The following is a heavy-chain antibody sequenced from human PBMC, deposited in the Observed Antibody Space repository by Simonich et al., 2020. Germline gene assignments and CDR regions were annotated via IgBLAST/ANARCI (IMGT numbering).Heavy chain of an antibody. CDR3: DSAGGSAFDI. CDR2: IYYSGST. CDR1: GGSISSSSYY. D-gene: IGHD3-16*01. Sequence: SCPCTVSGGSISSSSYYWGWIRQPPGKGLEWIGSIYYSGSTYYNPSLKSRVTISVDTSKNQFSRKLSSVTAADTAVYYCDSAGGSAFDIWGQGTMVTVSS. J-gene: IGHJ3*02. V-gene: IGHV4-39*01.